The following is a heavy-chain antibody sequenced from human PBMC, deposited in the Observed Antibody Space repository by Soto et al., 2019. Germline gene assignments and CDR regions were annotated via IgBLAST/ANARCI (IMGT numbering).Heavy chain of an antibody. CDR1: GFTFSSYS. J-gene: IGHJ4*02. CDR2: ISSSSSYI. Sequence: CAASGFTFSSYSMNWVRQAPGKGLEWVPSISSSSSYIYYADSVKGRFTISRDNAKNSLYLQMNSLRAEDTAVYYCARVLTYPIPAASDYWGQGTLVTVSS. CDR3: ARVLTYPIPAASDY. D-gene: IGHD2-2*01. V-gene: IGHV3-21*01.